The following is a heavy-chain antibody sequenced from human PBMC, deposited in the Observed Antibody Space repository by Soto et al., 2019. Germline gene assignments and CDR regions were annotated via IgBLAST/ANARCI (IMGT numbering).Heavy chain of an antibody. CDR3: ARSGLVRYFQH. CDR2: INAGNGNT. CDR1: GYTFNAFY. Sequence: ASVKVSCKAFGYTFNAFYMHWVRQAPGQGLEWMGWINAGNGNTKYSQKFQGRVTITRDTSASTAYMELSSLRSEDTAVYYCARSGLVRYFQHWGQGTLVTVSS. J-gene: IGHJ1*01. V-gene: IGHV1-3*01. D-gene: IGHD3-9*01.